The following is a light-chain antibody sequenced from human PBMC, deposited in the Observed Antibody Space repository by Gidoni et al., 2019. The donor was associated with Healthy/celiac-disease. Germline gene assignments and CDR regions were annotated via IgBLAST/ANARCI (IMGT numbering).Light chain of an antibody. CDR1: QSISSW. CDR3: QQYNSYSRT. J-gene: IGKJ1*01. V-gene: IGKV1-5*03. Sequence: DIQMTQSPSTLSASVGDRVTITCRASQSISSWLAWYQQKPGKAPKLLIYKASSLESGVPSRFSGSGSGTEFTLTISSLQPDDFATYYCQQYNSYSRTFXQXTKVDIK. CDR2: KAS.